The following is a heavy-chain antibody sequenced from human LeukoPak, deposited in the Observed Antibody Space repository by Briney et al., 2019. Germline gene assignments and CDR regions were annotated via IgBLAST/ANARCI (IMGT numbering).Heavy chain of an antibody. D-gene: IGHD3-22*01. CDR1: GGSFSGYY. V-gene: IGHV4-34*01. Sequence: SETLSLTCAVYGGSFSGYYWSWIRQPPGKGLEWIGEINHSGSTNYNPSLKSRVTISVDTSKNQFSLKLSSVTAADTAVYYCARITITYYYGSSGYYLVGYFDYWGQGTLVTVAS. CDR2: INHSGST. J-gene: IGHJ4*02. CDR3: ARITITYYYGSSGYYLVGYFDY.